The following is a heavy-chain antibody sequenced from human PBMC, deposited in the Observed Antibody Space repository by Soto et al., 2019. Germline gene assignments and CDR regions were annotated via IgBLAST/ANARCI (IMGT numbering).Heavy chain of an antibody. CDR1: GFTFGTYA. V-gene: IGHV3-23*01. D-gene: IGHD3-22*01. Sequence: LRLSCAASGFTFGTYAMNWVRQAPGKGLEWVSSISASGDSTYYADSVKGRFTISRDNSKNTLNLQMNSLRAEDTAVYYCARDRDYYDSSGYRDAFDIWGQGTMVTVSS. CDR3: ARDRDYYDSSGYRDAFDI. CDR2: ISASGDST. J-gene: IGHJ3*02.